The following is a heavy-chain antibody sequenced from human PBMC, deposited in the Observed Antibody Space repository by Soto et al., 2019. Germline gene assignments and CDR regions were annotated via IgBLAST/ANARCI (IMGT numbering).Heavy chain of an antibody. CDR3: ARPGLDNFFDY. J-gene: IGHJ4*02. Sequence: EVQLVESGGGLVQPGGSLKLSCAASGFTFSGSAMHWVRQASGKGLEWVGRIRSKANKYATAYAASVKGRFTISRDDSQNTAYLQMNSLQTADTAVYHCARPGLDNFFDYWGQGTLVTVSS. CDR2: IRSKANKYAT. V-gene: IGHV3-73*02. CDR1: GFTFSGSA. D-gene: IGHD2-2*03.